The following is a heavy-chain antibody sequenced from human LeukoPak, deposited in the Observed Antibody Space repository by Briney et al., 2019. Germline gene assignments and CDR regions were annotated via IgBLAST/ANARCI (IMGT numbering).Heavy chain of an antibody. CDR3: ARDRNGNGWFDP. D-gene: IGHD1-1*01. V-gene: IGHV3-53*01. Sequence: GGSLRLSCAASGFTVSANYMTWVRQAPGKGLEWVSVISSGGSTYYADSVKGRFTISRDNSKSTLYLQMNSLRAEDTAVYYCARDRNGNGWFDPWGQGTLVTVSS. CDR1: GFTVSANY. J-gene: IGHJ5*02. CDR2: ISSGGST.